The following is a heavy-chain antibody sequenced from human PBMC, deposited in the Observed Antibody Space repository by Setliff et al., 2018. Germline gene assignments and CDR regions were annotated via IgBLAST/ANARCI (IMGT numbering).Heavy chain of an antibody. V-gene: IGHV1-18*01. D-gene: IGHD6-19*01. Sequence: GASVKVSCKASGYTFFAYGINWVRQAPGQGLEWMGWISPYNSNTLYAQKFQGRVTMTTDTSTNTAYMELRSLRSDDTAMYYCARVTIAVAGYFDFWGQGTLVTVSS. J-gene: IGHJ4*02. CDR1: GYTFFAYG. CDR3: ARVTIAVAGYFDF. CDR2: ISPYNSNT.